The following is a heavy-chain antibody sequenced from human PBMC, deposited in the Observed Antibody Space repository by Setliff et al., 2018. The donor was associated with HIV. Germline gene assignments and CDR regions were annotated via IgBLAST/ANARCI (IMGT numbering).Heavy chain of an antibody. V-gene: IGHV4-31*03. Sequence: SETLSLTCTVSGDSLSSDYYYWTWIRQHPEKGLEWIGYIYYSGSTLYNPSLRSRLSMSVDTSKNKFSLELSSVTAADTAVYYCARLDCSSSSGFVDYWGQGTLVTVSS. J-gene: IGHJ4*02. CDR2: IYYSGST. CDR3: ARLDCSSSSGFVDY. CDR1: GDSLSSDYYY. D-gene: IGHD2-2*01.